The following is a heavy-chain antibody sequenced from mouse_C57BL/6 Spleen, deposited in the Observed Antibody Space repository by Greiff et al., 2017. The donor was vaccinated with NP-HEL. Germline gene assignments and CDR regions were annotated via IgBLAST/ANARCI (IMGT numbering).Heavy chain of an antibody. CDR3: ARQGGYYHYYFDY. J-gene: IGHJ2*01. D-gene: IGHD2-3*01. Sequence: QVQLQQSGPELVKPGASVKISCKASGYAFSSSWMNWVKQRPGKGLEWIGRIYPGDGDTNYNGKFKGKATLTADKSSSTAYMQLSSLTSEDSAVYFCARQGGYYHYYFDYWGQGTTLTVSS. CDR1: GYAFSSSW. CDR2: IYPGDGDT. V-gene: IGHV1-82*01.